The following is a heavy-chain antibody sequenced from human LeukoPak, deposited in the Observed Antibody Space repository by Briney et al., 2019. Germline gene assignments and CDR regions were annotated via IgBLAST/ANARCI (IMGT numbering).Heavy chain of an antibody. CDR3: ARDLGQYYDTSDNWFDP. Sequence: GGSLRLSCAASGFTFSKYWMHWVRQAPGEGVVWVSRIISDGINTSYADSVKGRFTISRDNAKNTLNLQMNSLRAEDTAVYYCARDLGQYYDTSDNWFDPWGQGTLVTVSS. J-gene: IGHJ5*02. D-gene: IGHD3-22*01. CDR2: IISDGINT. V-gene: IGHV3-74*01. CDR1: GFTFSKYW.